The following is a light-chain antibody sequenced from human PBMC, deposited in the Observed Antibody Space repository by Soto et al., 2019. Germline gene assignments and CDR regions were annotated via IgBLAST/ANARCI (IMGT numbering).Light chain of an antibody. J-gene: IGKJ1*01. CDR2: GAS. V-gene: IGKV3-20*01. Sequence: EIVLTQAPCTLSLSPGERATISCRASQSVRSSYLAWHQQKPGQAPRLLMYGASSRDTGLPDRFSGSGSGTDFTLTISRLEPEDFAAYYCQQYGSSPQTFGQGTKVEVK. CDR3: QQYGSSPQT. CDR1: QSVRSSY.